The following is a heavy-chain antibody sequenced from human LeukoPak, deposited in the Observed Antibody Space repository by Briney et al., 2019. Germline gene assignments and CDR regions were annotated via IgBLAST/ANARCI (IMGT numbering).Heavy chain of an antibody. CDR2: IYYSGST. V-gene: IGHV4-59*12. J-gene: IGHJ6*03. Sequence: SETLSLTCTVSGGSTSSYYWSWIRQPPGKGLEWIGYIYYSGSTNYNPSLKSRVTISVDTSKNQFSLRLSSVTAADTAVYYCVRVIGAPNYYYYMDVWGKGTTVTVSS. CDR3: VRVIGAPNYYYYMDV. CDR1: GGSTSSYY. D-gene: IGHD3-22*01.